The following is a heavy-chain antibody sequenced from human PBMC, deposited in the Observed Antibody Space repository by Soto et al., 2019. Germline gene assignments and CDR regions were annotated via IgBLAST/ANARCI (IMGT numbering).Heavy chain of an antibody. Sequence: ASVKVSCKVSGYTLTELSMHWVRQAPGKGLEWMGVFDAEDGAASYAQNFQGRVTMTVDTSTDTAYMEVTSLRSEDTAVYYCATDLFPDYADAWGTFRPADYWGQGTQVTVSS. CDR2: FDAEDGAA. CDR3: ATDLFPDYADAWGTFRPADY. V-gene: IGHV1-24*01. J-gene: IGHJ4*02. CDR1: GYTLTELS. D-gene: IGHD3-16*02.